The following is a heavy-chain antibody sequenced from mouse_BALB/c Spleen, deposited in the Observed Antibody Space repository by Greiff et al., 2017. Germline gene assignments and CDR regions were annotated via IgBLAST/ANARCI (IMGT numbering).Heavy chain of an antibody. CDR3: ARDNYGSDWYFDV. CDR1: GFTFSSYA. CDR2: ISSGGSYT. D-gene: IGHD1-1*01. V-gene: IGHV5-9-4*01. J-gene: IGHJ1*01. Sequence: EVQLVESGGGLVKPGGSLKLSCAASGFTFSSYAMSWVRQSPEKRLEWVAEISSGGSYTYYPDTVTGRFTISRDNAKNTLYLEMSSLRSEDTAMYYCARDNYGSDWYFDVWGAGTTVTVSS.